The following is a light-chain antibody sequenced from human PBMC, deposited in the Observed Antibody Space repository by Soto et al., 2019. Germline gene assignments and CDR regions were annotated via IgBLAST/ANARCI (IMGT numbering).Light chain of an antibody. Sequence: IVLPPSPCTLSLSPVARTPLSCRASQSVNIYLAWYQQKPGQAPRLLIFGASYRATGIPARFSGSGSGTEFNLTISSLQSEDFAVYFCQQYDDWLRLTFGGGTKVDIK. CDR3: QQYDDWLRLT. V-gene: IGKV3D-15*01. J-gene: IGKJ4*01. CDR2: GAS. CDR1: QSVNIY.